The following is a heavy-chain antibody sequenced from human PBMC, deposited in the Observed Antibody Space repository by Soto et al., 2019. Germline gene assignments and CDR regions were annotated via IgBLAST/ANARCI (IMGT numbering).Heavy chain of an antibody. Sequence: QVQLVESGGGVVQPGRSLRLSCAASGFTFSSYGMHWVRQAPGKGLEWVAVISYDGSNKYYADSVKGRFTISRDNSKNTLYLQMNSLRAEDTAVHYCAKASRDSRNWYFDLWGRGTLVTVSS. J-gene: IGHJ2*01. CDR2: ISYDGSNK. CDR3: AKASRDSRNWYFDL. V-gene: IGHV3-30*18. D-gene: IGHD2-21*02. CDR1: GFTFSSYG.